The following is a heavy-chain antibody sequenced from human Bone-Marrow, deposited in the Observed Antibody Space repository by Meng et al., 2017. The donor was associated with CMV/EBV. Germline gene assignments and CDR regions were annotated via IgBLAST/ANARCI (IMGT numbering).Heavy chain of an antibody. Sequence: SVKVSCKASGGTFSSYAISWVRQAPGQGLEWMGGIIPILGIANYAQKFQGRVTMTRDTSTSTVYMELSSLRSEDTAVYYCASGRGIAAAGEPRMDVWGQGTTVTVSS. CDR3: ASGRGIAAAGEPRMDV. J-gene: IGHJ6*02. V-gene: IGHV1-69*10. CDR2: IIPILGIA. D-gene: IGHD6-13*01. CDR1: GGTFSSYA.